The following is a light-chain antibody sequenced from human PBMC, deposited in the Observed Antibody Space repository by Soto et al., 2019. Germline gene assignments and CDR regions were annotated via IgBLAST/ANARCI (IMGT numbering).Light chain of an antibody. CDR2: SAS. J-gene: IGKJ5*01. CDR1: QSVDST. Sequence: ETVMTQSPATLSVSPGERATLSCRASQSVDSTLAWYQQKPGQAPRLLIHSASARATGIPDRFSGSGYGTDFTLTISGLELEDFAVYHCQQYGTSPFTFGQGTRLEI. CDR3: QQYGTSPFT. V-gene: IGKV3-20*01.